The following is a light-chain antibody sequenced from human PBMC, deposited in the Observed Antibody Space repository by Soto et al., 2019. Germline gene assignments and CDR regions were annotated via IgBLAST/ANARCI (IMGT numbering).Light chain of an antibody. J-gene: IGKJ2*01. Sequence: DIQLTQSPSFLSASVGDRVTITCRARQVITSYLAWYQQKPGKAPKVLIYAASTLLSGVPSRFSGSGSGTEFTLTISSLQPEDFATYYCQQLNSYPPHFGQGTKLEIK. CDR2: AAS. V-gene: IGKV1-9*01. CDR3: QQLNSYPPH. CDR1: QVITSY.